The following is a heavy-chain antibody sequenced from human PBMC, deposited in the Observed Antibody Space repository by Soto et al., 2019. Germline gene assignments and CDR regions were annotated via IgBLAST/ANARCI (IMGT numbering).Heavy chain of an antibody. Sequence: GASVKVSCKASGYTFTTSDINWVRLASGQRLEWMGWMNPKSGDTAYAQNFLDRVTMTRNISIGTAYMELSSLRSEDTAIYYCAGARLGEAGASTIGRCLGPWGKGTPVTVSS. V-gene: IGHV1-8*01. CDR1: GYTFTTSD. D-gene: IGHD3-16*01. J-gene: IGHJ6*04. CDR3: AGARLGEAGASTIGRCLGP. CDR2: MNPKSGDT.